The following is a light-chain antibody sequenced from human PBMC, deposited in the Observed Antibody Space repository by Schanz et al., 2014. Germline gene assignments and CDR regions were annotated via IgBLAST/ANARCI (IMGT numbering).Light chain of an antibody. V-gene: IGLV2-11*01. Sequence: QSALTQPRSVSGSPGQSVTISCTGTSSDVGGYNFVSWYQQHPGKAPKLMIFEVTQRPSGVPDRFSGSKSGNTASLTVSGLQAEDEGDYYCCSYAGSSTVGFGGGTKVTVL. CDR2: EVT. J-gene: IGLJ2*01. CDR3: CSYAGSSTVG. CDR1: SSDVGGYNF.